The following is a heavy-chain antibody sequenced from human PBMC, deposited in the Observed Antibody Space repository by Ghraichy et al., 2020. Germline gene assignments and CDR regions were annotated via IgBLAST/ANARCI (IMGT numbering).Heavy chain of an antibody. Sequence: GGSLRLSCAASGFMFSSYGVTWVRQAPGKGLEWVANVKPDGGEKNYVGSVKGRFTISRDNAKKSLYLQMNSLRAEDTAVYYCAKCRGTTWNDALDVWGQGTMVTVSS. V-gene: IGHV3-7*01. CDR1: GFMFSSYG. D-gene: IGHD1-1*01. CDR2: VKPDGGEK. CDR3: AKCRGTTWNDALDV. J-gene: IGHJ3*01.